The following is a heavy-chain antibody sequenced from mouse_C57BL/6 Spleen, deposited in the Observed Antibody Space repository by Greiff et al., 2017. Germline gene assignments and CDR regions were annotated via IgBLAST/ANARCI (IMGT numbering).Heavy chain of an antibody. D-gene: IGHD1-1*01. V-gene: IGHV1-18*01. J-gene: IGHJ1*03. CDR2: INPNNGGT. Sequence: EVQLQQSGPELVKPGASVKIPCKASGYTFTDYNMDWVKQSHGKSLEWIGDINPNNGGTIYNQKFKGKATLTVDKSSSTAYMELRSLTSEDTAVYYCAREGVTTVVATDWYVDVWGTGTTVTVSS. CDR3: AREGVTTVVATDWYVDV. CDR1: GYTFTDYN.